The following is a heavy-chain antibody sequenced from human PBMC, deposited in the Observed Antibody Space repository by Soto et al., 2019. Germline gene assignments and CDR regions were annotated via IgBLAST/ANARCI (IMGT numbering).Heavy chain of an antibody. J-gene: IGHJ6*03. V-gene: IGHV4-34*01. Sequence: QVQLQQWGAGLLKPSETLSLTCAVYGGSFSGYYWSWIRQPPGKGLEWIGEINHSGSTNYNPSLKSRVTISVDTSKNQFSLKLSSVTAADTAVYYCARTVRGVINHYYYYYMDVWGKGTTVTVSS. D-gene: IGHD3-10*01. CDR1: GGSFSGYY. CDR2: INHSGST. CDR3: ARTVRGVINHYYYYYMDV.